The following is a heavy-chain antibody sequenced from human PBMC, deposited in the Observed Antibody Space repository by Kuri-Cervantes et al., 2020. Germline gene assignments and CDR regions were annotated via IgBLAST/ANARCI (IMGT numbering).Heavy chain of an antibody. CDR3: ARSPYQVKGYCSSTRCYYIDY. D-gene: IGHD2-2*01. CDR1: GYTFTSYG. Sequence: ASVKVSCKASGYTFTSYGISWVRQAPGQGLEWMGWISAYNGNTNYAQKLQGRVTMTTDTSTSTALMELRSLSSDDTAVYYCARSPYQVKGYCSSTRCYYIDYWGQGTLVTVSS. CDR2: ISAYNGNT. V-gene: IGHV1-18*01. J-gene: IGHJ4*02.